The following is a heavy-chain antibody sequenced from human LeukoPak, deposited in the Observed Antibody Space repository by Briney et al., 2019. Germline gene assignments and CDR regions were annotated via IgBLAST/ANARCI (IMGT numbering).Heavy chain of an antibody. J-gene: IGHJ3*02. CDR2: IYYSGST. CDR1: GVSISSYY. Sequence: SETLSLTCTVSGVSISSYYWSWLRQPPGKGLEWIGYIYYSGSTNYNPSLKSRVTISVDTSKNQFSLKLSSVTAADTAVYYCARDCSGGSCLSPGGFDIWGQGTMVTVSS. V-gene: IGHV4-59*01. CDR3: ARDCSGGSCLSPGGFDI. D-gene: IGHD2-15*01.